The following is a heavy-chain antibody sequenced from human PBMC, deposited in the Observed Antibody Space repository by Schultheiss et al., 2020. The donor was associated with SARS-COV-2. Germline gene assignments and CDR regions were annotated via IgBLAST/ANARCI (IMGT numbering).Heavy chain of an antibody. D-gene: IGHD4-17*01. Sequence: ASVKVSCKASGYTFTSYYMHWVRQAPGQGLEWMGIINPSGGSTSYAQKFQGRVTMTTDTSTSTAYMELRSLRSDDTAVYYCARNSHDYGVGVYWGQGTLVTVSS. V-gene: IGHV1-46*01. J-gene: IGHJ4*02. CDR3: ARNSHDYGVGVY. CDR2: INPSGGST. CDR1: GYTFTSYY.